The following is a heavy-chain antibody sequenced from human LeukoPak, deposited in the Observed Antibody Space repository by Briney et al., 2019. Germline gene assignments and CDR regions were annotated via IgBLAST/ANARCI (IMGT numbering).Heavy chain of an antibody. J-gene: IGHJ3*02. D-gene: IGHD2-15*01. Sequence: ASVKVFCKASGYTFTSYDINWVRQATGQGLEWMGWMNPNSGNTGYAQKFQARVSMTRNTSISTAYMELSSLRSEDTAVYYCTRGLVVLSATSWAFDIWGHGTMVTVSS. CDR1: GYTFTSYD. V-gene: IGHV1-8*01. CDR2: MNPNSGNT. CDR3: TRGLVVLSATSWAFDI.